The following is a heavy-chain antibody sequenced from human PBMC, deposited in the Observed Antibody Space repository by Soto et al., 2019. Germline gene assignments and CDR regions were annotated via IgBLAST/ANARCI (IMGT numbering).Heavy chain of an antibody. J-gene: IGHJ5*02. CDR1: GVTFSSYA. CDR3: ARDCSSTSCYWWFDP. V-gene: IGHV1-69*13. Sequence: SVKVSCKASGVTFSSYAISWVRQAPGQGLEWMGGIIPIFGTANYAQKFQGRVTITADESTSTAYMELSSLRSEDTAVYYCARDCSSTSCYWWFDPWGQGTLVTVSS. D-gene: IGHD2-2*01. CDR2: IIPIFGTA.